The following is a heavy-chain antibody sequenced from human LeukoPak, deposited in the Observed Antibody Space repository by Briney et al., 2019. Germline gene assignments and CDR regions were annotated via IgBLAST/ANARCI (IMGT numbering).Heavy chain of an antibody. J-gene: IGHJ5*02. CDR3: ARHVGYSSP. Sequence: KSSETLSLTCTVSGGSISSGSYYWSWIRQPAGKGLEWIGRIYTSGSTNYNPSLKSRVTISVDTSKNQFSLKLSSVTAADTAVYYCARHVGYSSPWGQGTLVTVSS. CDR1: GGSISSGSYY. D-gene: IGHD6-13*01. CDR2: IYTSGST. V-gene: IGHV4-61*02.